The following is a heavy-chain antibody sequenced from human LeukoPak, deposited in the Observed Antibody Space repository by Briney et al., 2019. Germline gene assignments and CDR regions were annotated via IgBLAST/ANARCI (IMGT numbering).Heavy chain of an antibody. J-gene: IGHJ5*02. D-gene: IGHD3-10*01. CDR1: GGSFSGYY. CDR2: INHSGST. Sequence: SETLSLTCAVYGGSFSGYYWSWIRQPPGKGLEWIGEINHSGSTNYNPSLKSRVTISVDTSKNQFSLKLSSVTAADTAVYYCARGQGFGELGSNWFDPWGQGTLVTVSS. CDR3: ARGQGFGELGSNWFDP. V-gene: IGHV4-34*01.